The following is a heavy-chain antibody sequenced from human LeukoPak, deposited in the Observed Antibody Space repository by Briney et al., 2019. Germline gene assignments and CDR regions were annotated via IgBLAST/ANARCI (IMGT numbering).Heavy chain of an antibody. CDR1: GFTFSSYW. CDR3: AKYDVVVVAATPDY. CDR2: IKQDGSEK. Sequence: GGSLRLSCAASGFTFSSYWMSWVRQAPGKGLEWVANIKQDGSEKYYVDSVKGRFTISRDNAKNSLYLQMNSLRAEDTAVYYCAKYDVVVVAATPDYWGQGTLVTVSS. D-gene: IGHD2-15*01. J-gene: IGHJ4*02. V-gene: IGHV3-7*05.